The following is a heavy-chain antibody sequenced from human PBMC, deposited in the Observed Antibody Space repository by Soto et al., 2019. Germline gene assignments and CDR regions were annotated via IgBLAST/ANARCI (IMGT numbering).Heavy chain of an antibody. CDR1: GFTFDDYA. CDR2: ISWNSGSI. CDR3: AKASIAASGTGWFDP. V-gene: IGHV3-9*01. Sequence: EVQLVESGGGLVQPGRSLRLSCAASGFTFDDYAMHWVRQAPGKGLEWVSGISWNSGSIGYADSVKGRFTISRDNAKNSLYLQMNSLRAEYTALYYCAKASIAASGTGWFDPWGQGTLVTVSS. J-gene: IGHJ5*02. D-gene: IGHD6-13*01.